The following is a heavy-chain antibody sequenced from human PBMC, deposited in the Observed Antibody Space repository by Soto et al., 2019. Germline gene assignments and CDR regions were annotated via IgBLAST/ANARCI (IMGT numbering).Heavy chain of an antibody. V-gene: IGHV3-21*01. CDR3: ARALLRYFDWLGGYFDY. Sequence: GGSLRLSCAASGFTFSSYSMNWVRQAPGKGLEWVSSISSSSSYIYYADSVKGRFTISRDNAKNSLYLQMNSLRAEDTAVYYCARALLRYFDWLGGYFDYWGQGTLVTVSS. J-gene: IGHJ4*02. D-gene: IGHD3-9*01. CDR2: ISSSSSYI. CDR1: GFTFSSYS.